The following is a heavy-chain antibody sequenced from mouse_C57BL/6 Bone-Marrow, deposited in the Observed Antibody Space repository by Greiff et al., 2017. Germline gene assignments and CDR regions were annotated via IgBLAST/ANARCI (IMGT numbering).Heavy chain of an antibody. Sequence: EVMLVESGGDLVKPGGSLKLSCAASGFTFSSYGMSLVRQTPDKRLEWVATISSGGSYTYYPDSVKGRFTISRDNAKNTLYLQMSSLKSEDTAMYYCARHAEDYWGQGTSVTVSS. CDR2: ISSGGSYT. J-gene: IGHJ4*01. CDR1: GFTFSSYG. CDR3: ARHAEDY. V-gene: IGHV5-6*02.